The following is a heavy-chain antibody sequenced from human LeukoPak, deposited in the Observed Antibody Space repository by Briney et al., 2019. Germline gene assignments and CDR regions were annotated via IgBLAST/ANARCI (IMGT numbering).Heavy chain of an antibody. CDR1: GGSISSGGYY. CDR2: IYYSGST. CDR3: ARKTRDAFDI. V-gene: IGHV4-31*03. J-gene: IGHJ3*02. Sequence: SQTLSLTRTVSGGSISSGGYYWSWIRQHPGKGLEWIGYIYYSGSTYYNPSLKSRVTISVDTSKNQFSLKLSSVTAADTAVYYCARKTRDAFDIWGQGTMVTVSS.